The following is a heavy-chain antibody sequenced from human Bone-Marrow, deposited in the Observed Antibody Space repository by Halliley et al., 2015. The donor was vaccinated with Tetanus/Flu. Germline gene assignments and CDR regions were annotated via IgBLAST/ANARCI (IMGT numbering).Heavy chain of an antibody. Sequence: SLRLSCTASGFNFRSFGMHWVRQAPGQGLEWVALISYDGSKQYYADSVRGRVTISRENSKNTMHLQMSSLRVEDTAAYYCAKDLRRSGAGSYYYFGLDVWGQGTTVIVSS. CDR2: ISYDGSKQ. CDR1: GFNFRSFG. J-gene: IGHJ6*02. CDR3: AKDLRRSGAGSYYYFGLDV. D-gene: IGHD3-10*01. V-gene: IGHV3-30*18.